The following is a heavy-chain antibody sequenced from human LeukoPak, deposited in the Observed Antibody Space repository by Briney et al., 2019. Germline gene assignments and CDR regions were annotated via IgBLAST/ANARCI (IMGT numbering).Heavy chain of an antibody. CDR3: ARHLRGAAAGTDGY. J-gene: IGHJ4*02. V-gene: IGHV1-8*01. D-gene: IGHD6-13*01. Sequence: ASVKVSCKASGYTFTSYDINRVRQATGQGLEWMGWMNPNSGNTGYAQKFQGRVTMTRNTSISTAYMELSSLRSEDTAVYYCARHLRGAAAGTDGYWGQGTLVTVSS. CDR1: GYTFTSYD. CDR2: MNPNSGNT.